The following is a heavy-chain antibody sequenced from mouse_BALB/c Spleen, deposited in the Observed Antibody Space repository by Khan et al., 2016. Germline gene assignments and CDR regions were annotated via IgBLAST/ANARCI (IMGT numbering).Heavy chain of an antibody. CDR1: GYSITSDYA. V-gene: IGHV3-2*02. J-gene: IGHJ1*01. CDR2: ISYSGST. D-gene: IGHD1-1*01. CDR3: GYGSSYWYFDV. Sequence: VQLQQSGPGLVKPSQSLSLTCTVTGYSITSDYAWNWIRQFPGNKLEWMGYISYSGSTSYNPSLKSRISITRDTSKNQFFLQLNSVTTEDTATYYCGYGSSYWYFDVWGAGTTVTVSS.